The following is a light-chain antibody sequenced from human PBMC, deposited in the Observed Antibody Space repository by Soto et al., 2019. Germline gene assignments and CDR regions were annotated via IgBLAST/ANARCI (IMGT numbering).Light chain of an antibody. CDR2: KAS. V-gene: IGKV1-5*03. CDR1: QSISSW. CDR3: QQYNSFIWT. Sequence: DIQITQSPSTLSASVGDRVTIICRASQSISSWLAWYQQKGGKAPKLLISKASNLDSGVPSRFSGSGSGTEFNLTISSLQPEECATYDGQQYNSFIWTVGQGTKVDIK. J-gene: IGKJ1*01.